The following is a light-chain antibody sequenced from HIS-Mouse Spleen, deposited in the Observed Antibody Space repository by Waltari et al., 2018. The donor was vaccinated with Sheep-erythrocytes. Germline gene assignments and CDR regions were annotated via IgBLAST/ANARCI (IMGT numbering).Light chain of an antibody. CDR1: KLGDKY. J-gene: IGLJ1*01. CDR2: QDS. V-gene: IGLV3-1*01. Sequence: SYELTQPPSVSVSPGQTASITCSGDKLGDKYACWYQQKPGQSPVLVIYQDSKRPSGIPARFSGSNSGNTATLTISGTQAMDEADYYCQAWDSSKGVFGAGTKVTVL. CDR3: QAWDSSKGV.